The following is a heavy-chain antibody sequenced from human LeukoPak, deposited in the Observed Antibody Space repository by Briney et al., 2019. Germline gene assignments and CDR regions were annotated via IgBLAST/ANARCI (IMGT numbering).Heavy chain of an antibody. J-gene: IGHJ4*02. Sequence: SQTLSLTCTVSGGSISSGGYYWSWIRQHPGKGLEWIGYIYYSGSTYYNPSLKSRVTISVDTSKNQFSLKLSSVTAADTAVYYCARETTATDRAFDYWGQGTLVTVSS. D-gene: IGHD4-17*01. V-gene: IGHV4-31*03. CDR2: IYYSGST. CDR1: GGSISSGGYY. CDR3: ARETTATDRAFDY.